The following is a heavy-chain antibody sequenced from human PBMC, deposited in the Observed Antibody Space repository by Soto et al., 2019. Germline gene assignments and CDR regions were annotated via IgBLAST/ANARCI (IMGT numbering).Heavy chain of an antibody. CDR2: IYHSGST. V-gene: IGHV4-39*01. D-gene: IGHD3-22*01. CDR1: GGSISSSSYF. J-gene: IGHJ5*02. Sequence: SETLSLTCTVSGGSISSSSYFWGWIRQPPGKGLEWIGSIYHSGSTSDNPSLRSRATISVDTSKNQFSLKLSSVTAADTAVYFCARHAGYSSGRRWFDPWGQGTQVTVSS. CDR3: ARHAGYSSGRRWFDP.